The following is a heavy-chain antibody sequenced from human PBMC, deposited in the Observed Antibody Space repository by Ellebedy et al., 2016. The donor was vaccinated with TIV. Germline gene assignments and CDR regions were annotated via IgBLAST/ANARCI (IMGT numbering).Heavy chain of an antibody. CDR2: INHSGST. CDR1: GGSFSGYY. J-gene: IGHJ5*02. V-gene: IGHV4-34*01. Sequence: SETLSLXXAVYGGSFSGYYWSWIRQPPGKGLEWIGEINHSGSTNYNPSLKSRVTISVDTSKNQFSLKLSSVTAADTAVYYCARTYYYDSSGYYRYNWSDPWGQGTLVTVSS. D-gene: IGHD3-22*01. CDR3: ARTYYYDSSGYYRYNWSDP.